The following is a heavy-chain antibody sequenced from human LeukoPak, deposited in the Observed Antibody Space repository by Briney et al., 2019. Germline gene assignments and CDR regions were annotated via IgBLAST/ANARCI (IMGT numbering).Heavy chain of an antibody. V-gene: IGHV3-66*01. J-gene: IGHJ4*02. Sequence: GGSLRLSCVASGFIISGNYMSWVRQAPGKGLEWVSVIYTGGTAAYTDSVRGRFTISKDTSKNTLYLQMNSLTVEDTAVYYCARGHGQWGQGTLVTVSS. CDR1: GFIISGNY. CDR3: ARGHGQ. CDR2: IYTGGTA.